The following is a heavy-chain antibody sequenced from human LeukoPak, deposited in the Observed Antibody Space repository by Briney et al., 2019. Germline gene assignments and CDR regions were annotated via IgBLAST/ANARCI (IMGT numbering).Heavy chain of an antibody. CDR3: ARQKGYYDYIWGSYRLDAFDI. V-gene: IGHV4-61*02. CDR2: IYTSGST. D-gene: IGHD3-16*02. Sequence: PSQTLSLTCTVSGGSISSGSYYWSWIRQPAGKGLEWIGRIYTSGSTNYNPSLKSRVTISVDTSKDQFSLKLTSVTAADTALYYCARQKGYYDYIWGSYRLDAFDIWGHGTMVTVSS. J-gene: IGHJ3*02. CDR1: GGSISSGSYY.